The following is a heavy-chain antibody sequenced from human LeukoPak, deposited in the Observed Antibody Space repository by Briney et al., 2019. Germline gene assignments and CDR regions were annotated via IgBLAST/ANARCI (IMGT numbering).Heavy chain of an antibody. Sequence: PSETLSLTCTVSGGSISSYYWSWIRQPPGKGLEWIGRIHTSGSTNYNPSLKSRVTMSVDMSKNQFSLKLSSVTAADTAVYYCARGGDTDYFDYWGQGTLVTVSS. CDR2: IHTSGST. J-gene: IGHJ4*02. CDR1: GGSISSYY. D-gene: IGHD5-18*01. V-gene: IGHV4-4*07. CDR3: ARGGDTDYFDY.